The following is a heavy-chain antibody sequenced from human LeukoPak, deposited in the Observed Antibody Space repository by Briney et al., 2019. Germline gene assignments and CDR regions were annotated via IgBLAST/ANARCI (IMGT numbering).Heavy chain of an antibody. J-gene: IGHJ3*02. CDR1: GYSFSSYW. D-gene: IGHD2-2*01. V-gene: IGHV5-51*01. CDR3: ARLSTSCCDAFDI. Sequence: GESLKISCKASGYSFSSYWIGWVRQTPGKGLEWMGYIFPGDSDVAYSPSFQGHVTLSVDKSVTTVYLQWSSLKASDTAMYYCARLSTSCCDAFDIWGRGTMVTVSS. CDR2: IFPGDSDV.